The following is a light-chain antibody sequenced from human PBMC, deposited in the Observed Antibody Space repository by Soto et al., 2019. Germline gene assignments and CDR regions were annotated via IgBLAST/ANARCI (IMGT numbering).Light chain of an antibody. CDR3: SSYAGINIYV. Sequence: ALTQPSSASGSPGQSVTISCTGTSXDVGAFNYVSWYQQHPGKAPKLMIFEINKRPSGVPDRFSGSKSGNTASLTVSGLQAEDEADYYCSSYAGINIYVFGGGTKVTVL. CDR1: SXDVGAFNY. V-gene: IGLV2-8*01. J-gene: IGLJ1*01. CDR2: EIN.